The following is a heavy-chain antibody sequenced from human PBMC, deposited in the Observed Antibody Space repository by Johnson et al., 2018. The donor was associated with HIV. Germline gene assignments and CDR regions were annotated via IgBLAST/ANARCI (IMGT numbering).Heavy chain of an antibody. Sequence: QVQLVESGGGVVQPGRSLRLSCAASDFTFSNNAIHWVRQAPGKGLEWVAVISYDGSNKYYADSVKGRFTISRDNSKNTLYLQMNSLRAEDTAVYYCARGDFWSGYPDAFDIWGQGTMVTVSS. CDR2: ISYDGSNK. D-gene: IGHD3-3*01. CDR3: ARGDFWSGYPDAFDI. J-gene: IGHJ3*02. CDR1: DFTFSNNA. V-gene: IGHV3-30*04.